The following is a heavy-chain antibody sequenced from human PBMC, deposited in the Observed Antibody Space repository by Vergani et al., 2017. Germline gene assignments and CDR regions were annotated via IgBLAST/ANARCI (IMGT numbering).Heavy chain of an antibody. CDR1: GFTFSSYS. J-gene: IGHJ4*02. V-gene: IGHV3-23*04. Sequence: EVQLVESGGGLVKRGGSLRLSCAASGFTFSSYSMNWVRQAPGKGLEWVSAISGHGDRTYYADSVKGRFTISRDNSKNTVYLQMNSLKAEDRATYYCAREERSNTSPFVGDWGQGTLVTVSS. CDR2: ISGHGDRT. CDR3: AREERSNTSPFVGD. D-gene: IGHD2/OR15-2a*01.